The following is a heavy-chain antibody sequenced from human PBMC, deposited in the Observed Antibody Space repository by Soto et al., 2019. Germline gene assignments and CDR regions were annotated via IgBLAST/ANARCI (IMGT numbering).Heavy chain of an antibody. CDR2: IIPIFGTA. D-gene: IGHD3-22*01. CDR3: ALHMTYSYDSSGPFDY. CDR1: GGTFRSYA. Sequence: SVKVSCEASGGTFRSYAISWVRQAPGQGLEWMGGIIPIFGTANYAQKFQGRVTITADKYTSTAYMDLSSLRSEDTAVYYCALHMTYSYDSSGPFDYWGQGTLVTVSS. V-gene: IGHV1-69*06. J-gene: IGHJ4*02.